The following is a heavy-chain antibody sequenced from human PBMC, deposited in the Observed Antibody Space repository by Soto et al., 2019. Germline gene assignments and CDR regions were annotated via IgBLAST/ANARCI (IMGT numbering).Heavy chain of an antibody. CDR3: VHSSGYYSFDY. Sequence: GASVKVSCKASGYTFTSYAMHWVRQAPGQRLEWMGWINAGNGNTKYSQKFQGRVTITRDTCASTAYMELSSLRSEDTAVYYCVHSSGYYSFDYWGQGTLVTVSS. J-gene: IGHJ4*02. V-gene: IGHV1-3*01. D-gene: IGHD3-22*01. CDR1: GYTFTSYA. CDR2: INAGNGNT.